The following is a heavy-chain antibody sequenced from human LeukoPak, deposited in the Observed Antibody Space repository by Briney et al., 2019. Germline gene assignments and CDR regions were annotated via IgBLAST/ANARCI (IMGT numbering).Heavy chain of an antibody. CDR3: AKDLVVVRAGYTASYWSRYYYYYMDV. D-gene: IGHD2-2*01. CDR2: IRYDGSNK. J-gene: IGHJ6*03. CDR1: GFTFSSYG. Sequence: PGGSLRLSCAASGFTFSSYGMHWVRQAPGKGLEWVAFIRYDGSNKYYADSVKGRFTISRDNSKNTLYLQMDSLRAEDTAVYYCAKDLVVVRAGYTASYWSRYYYYYMDVWGKGTTVTVSS. V-gene: IGHV3-30*02.